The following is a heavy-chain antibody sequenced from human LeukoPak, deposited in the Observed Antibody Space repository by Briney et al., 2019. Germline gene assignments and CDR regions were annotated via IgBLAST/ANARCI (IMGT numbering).Heavy chain of an antibody. CDR3: DREHYEFWSGFKRIDY. J-gene: IGHJ4*02. D-gene: IGHD3-3*01. CDR1: GGSISSGDYY. CDR2: IYYSGST. Sequence: SSETLSLTCTVSGGSISSGDYYWSWVRQPPGKGLEWIGYIYYSGSTYYNPSLKSRVTISVDTSKNQFSLKLSSVTAADTAVYYCDREHYEFWSGFKRIDYWGQGTLVTVSS. V-gene: IGHV4-30-4*08.